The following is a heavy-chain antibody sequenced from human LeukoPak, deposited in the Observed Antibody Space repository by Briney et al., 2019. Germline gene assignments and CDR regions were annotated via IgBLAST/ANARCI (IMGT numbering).Heavy chain of an antibody. V-gene: IGHV1-24*01. D-gene: IGHD3-10*01. Sequence: GASVKVSCKVSGYTLTELSMHWVRQAPGKGLEWMGGFDPEDGETIYAQKFQGRVTMTRNTSISTAYMELSSLRSEDTAVYYCARVGYYYGSGSLGDWFDPWGQGTLVTVSS. CDR3: ARVGYYYGSGSLGDWFDP. CDR2: FDPEDGET. J-gene: IGHJ5*02. CDR1: GYTLTELS.